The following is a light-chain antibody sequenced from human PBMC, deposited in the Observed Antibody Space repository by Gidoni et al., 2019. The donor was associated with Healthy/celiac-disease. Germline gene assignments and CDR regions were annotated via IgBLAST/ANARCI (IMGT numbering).Light chain of an antibody. V-gene: IGKV1-6*01. CDR1: QGIRND. Sequence: ASPITQSPSSLSASVGDRVTITCRASQGIRNDLGWYQQTRGKAPKLLIYAASSLQSGAPTWCSGSGSGTVFTTTISRLQPEDFATYYCLQDYNHPWTFGQGTKVEIK. CDR3: LQDYNHPWT. J-gene: IGKJ1*01. CDR2: AAS.